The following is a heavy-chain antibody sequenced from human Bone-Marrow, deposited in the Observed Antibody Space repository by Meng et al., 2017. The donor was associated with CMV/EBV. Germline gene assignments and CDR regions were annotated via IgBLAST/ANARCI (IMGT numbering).Heavy chain of an antibody. CDR3: ASDLVVPAARAVY. CDR2: INWNGGST. CDR1: GFTFDDYG. Sequence: GESLKISCAASGFTFDDYGMSWVRQAPGKGLEWVSGINWNGGSTGYADSVKGRFTISRDNAKNSLYLQMNSLRTEDTAVYYCASDLVVPAARAVYWGQGMLVTVSS. D-gene: IGHD2-2*01. J-gene: IGHJ4*02. V-gene: IGHV3-20*04.